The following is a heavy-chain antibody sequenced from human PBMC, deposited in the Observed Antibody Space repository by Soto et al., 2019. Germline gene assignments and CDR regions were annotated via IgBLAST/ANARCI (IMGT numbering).Heavy chain of an antibody. CDR2: IIPIFGTA. D-gene: IGHD3-9*01. J-gene: IGHJ4*02. CDR1: GGTFSSYA. Sequence: EASVKVSCKASGGTFSSYAISWVRQAPGQGLEWMGGIIPIFGTANYAQKFQGRVTITADESTSTAYMELSSLRSEDTAVYYCARVFDPYRGPFDYWGQGTLVTVSS. V-gene: IGHV1-69*13. CDR3: ARVFDPYRGPFDY.